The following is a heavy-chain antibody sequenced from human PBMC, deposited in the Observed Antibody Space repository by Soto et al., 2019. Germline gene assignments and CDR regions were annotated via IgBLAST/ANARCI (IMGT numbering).Heavy chain of an antibody. CDR2: IIPIFGTA. CDR1: GGTFNSYA. J-gene: IGHJ6*02. D-gene: IGHD5-12*01. Sequence: QVQLVQSGAEVKKPGSSVKVSCKASGGTFNSYAISWVRQAPGQGLECMGGIIPIFGTANYAQKFQGRVTITADESTNTAYMELSSLRSEDTAVYYCASIRDGYNLHYYYGMDVWGQGTTVTVSS. CDR3: ASIRDGYNLHYYYGMDV. V-gene: IGHV1-69*12.